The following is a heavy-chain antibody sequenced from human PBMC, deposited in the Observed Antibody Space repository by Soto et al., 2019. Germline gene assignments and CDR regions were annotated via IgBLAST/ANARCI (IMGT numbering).Heavy chain of an antibody. CDR1: GYTFTGYY. CDR2: INPNSGGT. CDR3: AREDCTNGVCYFDY. V-gene: IGHV1-2*04. J-gene: IGHJ4*02. Sequence: ASVKVSCKASGYTFTGYYMHWVRQAPGQGLEWMGWINPNSGGTNYAQKFQGWVTMTRDTSISTAYMELSRLRSYDTAVYYCAREDCTNGVCYFDYWGQGTLVTVSS. D-gene: IGHD2-8*01.